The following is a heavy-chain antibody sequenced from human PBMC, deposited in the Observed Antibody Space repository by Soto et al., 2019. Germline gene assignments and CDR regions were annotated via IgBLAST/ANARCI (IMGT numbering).Heavy chain of an antibody. CDR1: GGSIISASYS. D-gene: IGHD6-6*01. J-gene: IGHJ5*02. V-gene: IGHV4-31*11. Sequence: QVQLQESGPRLVKPSQTLSLSCAVSGGSIISASYSWNWIRQSPGRGLEWIGHIYSSGSTYYNPSLKSRVPISVATSNNQFSLKLTSVTAADTAVYFCAREDAARIERWFDAWGQGILVTVSS. CDR2: IYSSGST. CDR3: AREDAARIERWFDA.